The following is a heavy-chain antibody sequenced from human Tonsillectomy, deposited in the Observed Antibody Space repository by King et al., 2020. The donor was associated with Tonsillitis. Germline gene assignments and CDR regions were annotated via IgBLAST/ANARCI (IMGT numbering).Heavy chain of an antibody. CDR1: GYSFTSYW. D-gene: IGHD3-3*01. J-gene: IGHJ4*02. V-gene: IGHV5-51*01. CDR3: ARHLGDLWSGYYNPDY. Sequence: VQLVESGAEVKKPGESLKISCKGSGYSFTSYWIGWVRQMPGKGLEWMGIIYPGDSDTRYSPSFQGQVTISADKSISTAYLQWSSLKASDTAMYYCARHLGDLWSGYYNPDYWGQGTLVTGSS. CDR2: IYPGDSDT.